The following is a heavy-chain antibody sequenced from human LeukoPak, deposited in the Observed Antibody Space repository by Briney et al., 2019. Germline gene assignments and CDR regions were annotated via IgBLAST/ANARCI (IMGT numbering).Heavy chain of an antibody. CDR1: GGSFSGYY. CDR3: ASVAPYDAFDI. CDR2: INHSGST. J-gene: IGHJ3*02. Sequence: SETLSLTCAVYGGSFSGYYWSWIRQPPGKGLEWIGEINHSGSTNYNPSLKSRVTISVDTSKNQFSLKLSSVTAADTAVYYCASVAPYDAFDIWGQGTMVTVSS. D-gene: IGHD5-12*01. V-gene: IGHV4-34*01.